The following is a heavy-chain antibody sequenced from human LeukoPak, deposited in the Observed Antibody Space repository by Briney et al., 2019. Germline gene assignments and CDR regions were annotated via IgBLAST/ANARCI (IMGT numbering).Heavy chain of an antibody. CDR3: ATSFTYADAWPFDF. V-gene: IGHV4-59*01. D-gene: IGHD2-2*01. J-gene: IGHJ4*02. Sequence: PSETLSLTCNVSGAPLSSYYWSWVRQAPGKGLEWIGYFYHRGETEYNPSLKSRVTISVDTSKNLFSLRLNSVTAADTAVYYCATSFTYADAWPFDFWGRGTLLTVSS. CDR2: FYHRGET. CDR1: GAPLSSYY.